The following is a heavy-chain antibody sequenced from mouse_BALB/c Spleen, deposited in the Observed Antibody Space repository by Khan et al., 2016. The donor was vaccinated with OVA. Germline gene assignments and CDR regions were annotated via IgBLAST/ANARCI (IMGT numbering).Heavy chain of an antibody. V-gene: IGHV3-2*02. CDR1: GYSITSDYA. J-gene: IGHJ4*01. CDR2: ISYSGYT. Sequence: EVQLVESGPGLVKPSQSLSLTCTVTGYSITSDYAWDWIRQFPGNKLEWMGYISYSGYTSYNPSLKSRISIPRDTSTNQFFLQLTSVTTEDTATYYCARKNYYGYAMDYWGQGTSVTVSS. D-gene: IGHD1-1*01. CDR3: ARKNYYGYAMDY.